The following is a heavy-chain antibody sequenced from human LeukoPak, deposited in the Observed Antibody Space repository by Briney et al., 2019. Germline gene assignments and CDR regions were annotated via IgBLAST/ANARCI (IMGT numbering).Heavy chain of an antibody. CDR2: IYTSGST. J-gene: IGHJ6*02. V-gene: IGHV4-61*02. D-gene: IGHD3-9*01. Sequence: SQTLSLTCTVSGGSISSGSYYWSWIRQPAGKGLEWIGRIYTSGSTDYNPSLKSRVTISIDTSKNQFSLKLNSVTAADTAVYYCARDNRYFDPTVYYYNGMDVWGQGTTVTVSS. CDR3: ARDNRYFDPTVYYYNGMDV. CDR1: GGSISSGSYY.